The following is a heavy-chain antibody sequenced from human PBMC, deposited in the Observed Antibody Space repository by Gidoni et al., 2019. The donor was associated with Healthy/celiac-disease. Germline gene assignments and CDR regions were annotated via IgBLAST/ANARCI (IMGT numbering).Heavy chain of an antibody. J-gene: IGHJ4*02. Sequence: EVQLLESGGGLVQPGGSLRLSCAASGFTFSGYAMSWVRQAPGKGLEWVSAISGSGGSTYYADAVKGRFTISRDNSKNTLYLQMNSLRAEDTAVYYGAKDPSHYDILTGRDYWGQGTLVTVSS. CDR2: ISGSGGST. V-gene: IGHV3-23*01. CDR1: GFTFSGYA. D-gene: IGHD3-9*01. CDR3: AKDPSHYDILTGRDY.